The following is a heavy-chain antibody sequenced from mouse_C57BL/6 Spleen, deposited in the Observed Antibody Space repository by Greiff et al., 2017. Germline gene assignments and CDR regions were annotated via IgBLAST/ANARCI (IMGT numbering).Heavy chain of an antibody. D-gene: IGHD2-4*01. CDR1: GYTFTSYG. CDR3: ARDDYGGFAD. Sequence: VKVVESGAELARPGASVKLSCKASGYTFTSYGISWVKQRTGQGLEWIGEIYPRSGNTYYNEKFKGKATLTADKSSSTAYMELRSLTSEDSAVYFCARDDYGGFADWGQGTLVTVSA. V-gene: IGHV1-81*01. CDR2: IYPRSGNT. J-gene: IGHJ3*01.